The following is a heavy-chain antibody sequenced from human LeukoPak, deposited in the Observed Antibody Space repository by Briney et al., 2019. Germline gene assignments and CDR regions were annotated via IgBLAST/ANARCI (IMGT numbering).Heavy chain of an antibody. CDR2: ISYDGSNK. J-gene: IGHJ4*02. D-gene: IGHD3-16*01. CDR3: ARSLGISYFDY. V-gene: IGHV3-30-3*01. Sequence: GRSLRLSCAASGFTFSSYAMHWVRQAPGKGLEWVAVISYDGSNKYYADSVKGRFTISRDNSKNTLYLQMNSLRAEDTAVYYCARSLGISYFDYWGQGTLVTVSS. CDR1: GFTFSSYA.